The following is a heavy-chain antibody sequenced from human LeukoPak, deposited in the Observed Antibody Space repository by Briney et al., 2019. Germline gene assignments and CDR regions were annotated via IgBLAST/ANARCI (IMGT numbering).Heavy chain of an antibody. CDR3: AKALGLNDSSGYYYVGYFQH. CDR2: ISYDGSNK. J-gene: IGHJ1*01. V-gene: IGHV3-30*18. CDR1: GFTFSSYG. D-gene: IGHD3-22*01. Sequence: PGGSLRLSCAASGFTFSSYGMHWVRQAPGKGLEWVAVISYDGSNKYYADSVKGRFTISRDNAKNSLYLQMNSLRAEDTALYYCAKALGLNDSSGYYYVGYFQHWGQGTLVTVSS.